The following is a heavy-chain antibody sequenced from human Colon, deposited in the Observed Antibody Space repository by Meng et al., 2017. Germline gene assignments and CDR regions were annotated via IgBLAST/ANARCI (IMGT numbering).Heavy chain of an antibody. CDR3: GRDQGRQLINH. V-gene: IGHV4-4*02. D-gene: IGHD1-1*01. CDR1: GDSISSDIW. J-gene: IGHJ4*02. CDR2: VYHRGDT. Sequence: VPLRESAPGLVKLSVTLSLTCTVSGDSISSDIWWSWVRQPPGKGLEWIGEVYHRGDTNYNPSLKSRVVISVDRSKNQFSLNLSSVTAADTAVYYCGRDQGRQLINHWGQGTLVTVSS.